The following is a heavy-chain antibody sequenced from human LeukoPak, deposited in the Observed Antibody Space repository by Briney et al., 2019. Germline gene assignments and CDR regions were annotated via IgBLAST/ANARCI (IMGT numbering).Heavy chain of an antibody. D-gene: IGHD6-13*01. CDR2: IYYSGST. Sequence: PSETLSLTCTVSGVSISSSSYYWGWIRQPPGKGLEWIGSIYYSGSTYYNPSLKSRVTISVDTSKNQFSLKLSPVTAADTAVYYCARTDAGSWYPGGSDYWGQGTLVTVSS. CDR1: GVSISSSSYY. V-gene: IGHV4-39*01. J-gene: IGHJ4*02. CDR3: ARTDAGSWYPGGSDY.